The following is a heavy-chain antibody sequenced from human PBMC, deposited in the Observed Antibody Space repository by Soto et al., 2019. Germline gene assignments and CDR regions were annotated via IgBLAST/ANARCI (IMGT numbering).Heavy chain of an antibody. CDR2: ISSSSSYI. J-gene: IGHJ4*02. CDR3: ARVTVAAHFDY. D-gene: IGHD6-19*01. Sequence: GESLKISCAASGFTFSSYSMNWVRQAPGKGLEWVSSISSSSSYIYYADSVKGRFTISRDNAKNSLYLQMNSLRAEDTAVYYCARVTVAAHFDYWGQGTLVTVSS. CDR1: GFTFSSYS. V-gene: IGHV3-21*01.